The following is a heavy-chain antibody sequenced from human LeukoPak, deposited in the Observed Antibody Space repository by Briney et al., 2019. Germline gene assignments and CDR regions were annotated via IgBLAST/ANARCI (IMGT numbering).Heavy chain of an antibody. CDR3: ASAFSGSYLGINWFDP. J-gene: IGHJ5*02. D-gene: IGHD1-26*01. V-gene: IGHV4-31*03. Sequence: TLSLTCTVSGGSISSGGYNWSWIRQHPGKGLEWIGCIYYSGSTYYTPSLNSRVTLSVDTSKNHFSLKLSSVTAADTAVYYCASAFSGSYLGINWFDPCGQGTRVTVSS. CDR2: IYYSGST. CDR1: GGSISSGGYN.